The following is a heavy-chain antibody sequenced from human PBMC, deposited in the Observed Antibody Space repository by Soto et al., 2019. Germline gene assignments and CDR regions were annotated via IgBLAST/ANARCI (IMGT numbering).Heavy chain of an antibody. J-gene: IGHJ6*02. V-gene: IGHV3-30*02. CDR2: IWFDGSNK. CDR3: AKEVYSGSHWGPYYYYGMDV. Sequence: PGGSLRLSCAASGFTFSSYSMNWVRQAPGKGLEWVAVIWFDGSNKYYADSVKGRFTISRDNSKNTLYLQMNSLRAEDTAVYYCAKEVYSGSHWGPYYYYGMDVWGQGTTVTVSS. D-gene: IGHD1-26*01. CDR1: GFTFSSYS.